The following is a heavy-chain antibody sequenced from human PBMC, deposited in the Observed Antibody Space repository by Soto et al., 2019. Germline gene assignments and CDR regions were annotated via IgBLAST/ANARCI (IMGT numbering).Heavy chain of an antibody. Sequence: GGSLRLSCAASGFTFGDHTMHWVRQAPGKGLEWVSAISGSGGSTCYADSVKGRFTISRDNSKNTLYLQMNSLRAEETAVYYCAKIGYDFWSGYSYGMDVWGQGTTVTVSS. D-gene: IGHD3-3*01. CDR3: AKIGYDFWSGYSYGMDV. V-gene: IGHV3-23*01. J-gene: IGHJ6*02. CDR2: ISGSGGST. CDR1: GFTFGDHT.